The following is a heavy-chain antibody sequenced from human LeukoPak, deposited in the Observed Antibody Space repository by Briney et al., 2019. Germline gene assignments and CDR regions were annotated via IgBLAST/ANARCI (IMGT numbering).Heavy chain of an antibody. V-gene: IGHV3-33*01. CDR2: IWYDGSNK. D-gene: IGHD3-10*01. CDR1: GFTFSSYC. J-gene: IGHJ6*02. Sequence: GRSLRLSCAVSGFTFSSYCMHWVRQAPGKGLEWVADIWYDGSNKYYAAPVKGRFTIPRDNSKNTLYQQMNSLRAEDTAVYYCGRGYYYGSGSYYNPVYYYGMDVWGQGTTVTVSS. CDR3: GRGYYYGSGSYYNPVYYYGMDV.